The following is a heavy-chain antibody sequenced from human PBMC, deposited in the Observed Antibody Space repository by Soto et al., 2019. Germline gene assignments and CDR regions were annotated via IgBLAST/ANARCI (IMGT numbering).Heavy chain of an antibody. CDR1: GGSFSGYY. Sequence: HPETLSLTCAVYGGSFSGYYWSWIRQPPGKGLEWIGEINHSGSTNYNPSLKSRVTISVDTSKNQFSLKLRSVTAADAAVYYCARVTVAVPATTLYFDYWGQGTPVTVSS. CDR3: ARVTVAVPATTLYFDY. D-gene: IGHD1-26*01. V-gene: IGHV4-34*01. CDR2: INHSGST. J-gene: IGHJ4*02.